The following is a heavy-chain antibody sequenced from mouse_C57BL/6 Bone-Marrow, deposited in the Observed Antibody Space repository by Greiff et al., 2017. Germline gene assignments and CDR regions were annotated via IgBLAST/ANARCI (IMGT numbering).Heavy chain of an antibody. Sequence: QVQLQQSGAELVMPGASVKLSCKASGYTFTSYWMHWVKQRPGQGLEWIGEIDPADSYTNYNQKFKGKSTLTVDKSSSTAYMQLSSLTSEDSAVYYGARSSWFAYWGQGTLVTVSA. CDR2: IDPADSYT. CDR3: ARSSWFAY. J-gene: IGHJ3*01. V-gene: IGHV1-69*01. CDR1: GYTFTSYW.